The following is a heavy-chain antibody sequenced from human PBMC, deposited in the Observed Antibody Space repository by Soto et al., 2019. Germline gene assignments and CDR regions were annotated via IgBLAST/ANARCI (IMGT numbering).Heavy chain of an antibody. J-gene: IGHJ5*02. V-gene: IGHV1-2*02. CDR1: ENIFTGYY. Sequence: RASVKVSCRASENIFTGYYIDWIRQAPGQGLEWMGWINPKSGGTSYAQNFQGRVTMTRDTSISTVYMELSRARSDDTAVYYCAGVPLWFGELGWFDPWGQGTLVTVSS. CDR2: INPKSGGT. D-gene: IGHD3-10*01. CDR3: AGVPLWFGELGWFDP.